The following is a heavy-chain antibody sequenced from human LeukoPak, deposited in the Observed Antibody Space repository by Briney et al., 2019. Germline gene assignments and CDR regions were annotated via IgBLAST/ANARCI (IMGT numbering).Heavy chain of an antibody. CDR3: ARRGLFFGELSGGIDY. CDR2: IYPGDSDI. D-gene: IGHD3-10*01. CDR1: GYTFTTYW. V-gene: IGHV5-51*01. J-gene: IGHJ4*02. Sequence: PGESLQISCQGSGYTFTTYWIGWVRQMPGKGLEWMGIIYPGDSDIRYSPSFQGQVTISADKSLSTAYLQWSSLKASDTAMYYCARRGLFFGELSGGIDYWGQGTLVTVSS.